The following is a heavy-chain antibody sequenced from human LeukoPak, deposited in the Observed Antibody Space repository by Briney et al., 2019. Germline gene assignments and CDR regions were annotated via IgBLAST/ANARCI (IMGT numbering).Heavy chain of an antibody. D-gene: IGHD5-18*01. V-gene: IGHV3-30-3*01. CDR1: GFMFSNCA. Sequence: GGSLRLSCEASGFMFSNCAMHWVRQAPGKGREWVAVISYDGNNKYYADSVKGRFIISRDNSKNTLYLQMNSLRPEDTTVYYCARDPKGGFSYGWGAFDIWGQGTMVTVSS. CDR3: ARDPKGGFSYGWGAFDI. J-gene: IGHJ3*02. CDR2: ISYDGNNK.